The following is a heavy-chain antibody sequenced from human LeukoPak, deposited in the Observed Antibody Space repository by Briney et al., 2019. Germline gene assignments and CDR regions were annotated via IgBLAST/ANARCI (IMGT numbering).Heavy chain of an antibody. CDR2: IYYSGST. CDR3: ARDSGSGSYGV. CDR1: GGSISSYY. J-gene: IGHJ6*04. D-gene: IGHD3-10*01. Sequence: SETLSLTCSVSGGSISSYYWSWIRQPPGKGLEWIGYIYYSGSTYYNPSLKSRVTISVDTSKNQFSLKLSSVTAADTAVYYCARDSGSGSYGVWGKGTTVTVSS. V-gene: IGHV4-59*12.